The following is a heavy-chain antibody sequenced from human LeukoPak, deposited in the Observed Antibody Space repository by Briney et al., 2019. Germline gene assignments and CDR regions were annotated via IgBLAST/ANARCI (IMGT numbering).Heavy chain of an antibody. Sequence: SETLSLTCAVYGGSFSGYYWSWIRQPPGKGPEWIGEINHSGSTNYNPSLKSRVTISVDTSKNQFSLKLSSVTAADTAVYYCAREGGDYGGNSQFWYFDLWGRGTLVTVSS. CDR2: INHSGST. D-gene: IGHD4-23*01. CDR1: GGSFSGYY. V-gene: IGHV4-34*01. J-gene: IGHJ2*01. CDR3: AREGGDYGGNSQFWYFDL.